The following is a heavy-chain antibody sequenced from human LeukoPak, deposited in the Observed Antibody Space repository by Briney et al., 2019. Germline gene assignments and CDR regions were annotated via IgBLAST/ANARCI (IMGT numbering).Heavy chain of an antibody. Sequence: PSETLSLTCSVSGGSISGRSYYWGWIRQPPGKGLEWIGSIYYSGSTYYNPSLKSRVTISVDTSKNQFSLKLSSVTAADTAMYYCARLSTAGYSSGWYAGYWGQGTLVTVSS. D-gene: IGHD6-13*01. CDR3: ARLSTAGYSSGWYAGY. CDR1: GGSISGRSYY. J-gene: IGHJ4*02. CDR2: IYYSGST. V-gene: IGHV4-39*01.